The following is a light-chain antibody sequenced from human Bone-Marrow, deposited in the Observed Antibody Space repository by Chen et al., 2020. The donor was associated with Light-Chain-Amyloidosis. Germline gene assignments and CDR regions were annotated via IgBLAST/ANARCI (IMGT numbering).Light chain of an antibody. CDR3: QSADSSGTYEVI. V-gene: IGLV3-25*03. Sequence: SYELTQPPSVSGSPAQTARITCSGDALPTKYAYWYQQKPGQAPVLVIHRDTERPSGISERFSGSSSGTTATLTIRGVQAEDEADYHCQSADSSGTYEVIFGGGTKLTVL. J-gene: IGLJ2*01. CDR1: ALPTKY. CDR2: RDT.